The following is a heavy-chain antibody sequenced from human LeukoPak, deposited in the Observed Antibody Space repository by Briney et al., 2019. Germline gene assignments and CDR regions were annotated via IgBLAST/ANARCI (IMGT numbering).Heavy chain of an antibody. V-gene: IGHV3-23*01. Sequence: PGGSMRLSCAASGFTFSSYTMSWVRQAPGKGVEWVSTITTSDGNKYYGDSVKGRFTVSIDNSKNTLFLQMNSLRAEDTAVYYCAKDGGLWVSAHWGDSWGRGTLVTVSS. CDR1: GFTFSSYT. CDR3: AKDGGLWVSAHWGDS. CDR2: ITTSDGNK. J-gene: IGHJ4*02. D-gene: IGHD7-27*01.